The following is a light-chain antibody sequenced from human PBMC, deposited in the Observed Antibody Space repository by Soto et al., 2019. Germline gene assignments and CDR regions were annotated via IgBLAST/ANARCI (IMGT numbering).Light chain of an antibody. Sequence: EIVLTQSPGTLSLSPGERATLSCRASQSVSSSYLAWYQQKPGQGPRLLIYGASSRATGIPDRFSGSGSGTDFTLTIKRLEPEDFAVYYCQQYGNSPRTVGQGTKVDSK. V-gene: IGKV3-20*01. J-gene: IGKJ1*01. CDR1: QSVSSSY. CDR3: QQYGNSPRT. CDR2: GAS.